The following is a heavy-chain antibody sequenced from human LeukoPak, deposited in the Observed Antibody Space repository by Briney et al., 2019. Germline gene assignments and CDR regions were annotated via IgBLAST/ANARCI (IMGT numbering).Heavy chain of an antibody. Sequence: PSETLSLTCTVSGGSISSSSYYWGWIRQPPGKGLEWIGSIYYSGSTYYNPSLKSRVTISVDTSKNQFSLKLSSVTAADTAVYYCARKMDGDMRWLQFIAGDDAFDIWGQGTMVTVSS. V-gene: IGHV4-39*01. J-gene: IGHJ3*02. CDR1: GGSISSSSYY. CDR2: IYYSGST. CDR3: ARKMDGDMRWLQFIAGDDAFDI. D-gene: IGHD5-24*01.